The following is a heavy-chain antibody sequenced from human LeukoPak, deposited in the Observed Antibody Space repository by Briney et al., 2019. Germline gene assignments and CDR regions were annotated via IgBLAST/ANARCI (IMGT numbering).Heavy chain of an antibody. J-gene: IGHJ5*01. CDR1: GFTFSSYG. CDR3: AKDDIWLQFES. Sequence: PGGSLRLSCTASGFTFSSYGMHWVRQAPGKWLEWVAVISYDGSNKYYADSVKGRFTISRDNSKNTLYLQMNSLRAEDTAVYYCAKDDIWLQFESWGQGTLVTVSS. V-gene: IGHV3-30*18. D-gene: IGHD5-24*01. CDR2: ISYDGSNK.